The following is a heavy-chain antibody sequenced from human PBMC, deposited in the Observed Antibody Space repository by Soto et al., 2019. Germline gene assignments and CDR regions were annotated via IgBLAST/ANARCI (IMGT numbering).Heavy chain of an antibody. V-gene: IGHV1-46*03. CDR1: GYTFTRYY. D-gene: IGHD3-22*01. CDR2: RNPSAGST. Sequence: ASVKVSCKASGYTFTRYYIHWVRQAPGQGLEWMGIRNPSAGSTTYVQKLQGRVTMTRDTSTNTVYMELSSLRSDDTAVYYCAICHFYDTSGPNLFAAWGEGTLLIVSS. J-gene: IGHJ5*02. CDR3: AICHFYDTSGPNLFAA.